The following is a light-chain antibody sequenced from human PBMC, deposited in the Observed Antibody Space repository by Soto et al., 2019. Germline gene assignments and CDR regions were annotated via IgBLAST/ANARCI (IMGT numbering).Light chain of an antibody. V-gene: IGLV1-47*01. CDR2: TNN. Sequence: QSVLTQPPSASGTPGQRVTISCSGSSSNIGSNYVHWYQQFPGTAPKLLISTNNQRPSGVPDRFSGSKSGTSASLAISGLRSEDEADYYCAAWDDRLNWVFGGGTKLTVL. CDR3: AAWDDRLNWV. CDR1: SSNIGSNY. J-gene: IGLJ3*02.